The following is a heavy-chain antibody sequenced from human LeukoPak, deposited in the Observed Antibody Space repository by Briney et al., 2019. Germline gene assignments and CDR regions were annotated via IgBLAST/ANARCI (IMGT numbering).Heavy chain of an antibody. V-gene: IGHV4-39*01. CDR3: ARRWSFDY. CDR1: GASFSSSSYS. J-gene: IGHJ4*02. D-gene: IGHD3-3*01. CDR2: MYYSGST. Sequence: SETLSLTCAVSGASFSSSSYSWGWIRQPPGKGLEWIGSMYYSGSTYYNPSLKSRVTISVDTSKNQFSLKLSSVTAADTAVYYCARRWSFDYWGQGTLVTVSS.